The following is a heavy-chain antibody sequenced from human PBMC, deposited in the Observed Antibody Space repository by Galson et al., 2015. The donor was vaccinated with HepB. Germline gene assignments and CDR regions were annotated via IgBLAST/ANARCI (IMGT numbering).Heavy chain of an antibody. CDR3: ARGVGSSSIWYYFDY. V-gene: IGHV3-30-3*01. J-gene: IGHJ4*02. D-gene: IGHD6-13*01. CDR1: GFTFSSYS. CDR2: ISYDGSNK. Sequence: SLRLSCAASGFTFSSYSMHWVRQAPGKGLEWVAFISYDGSNKYYADSVKGRFTISRDSSKNTLYLQMSSLRAEDTAFYYCARGVGSSSIWYYFDYWGQGTLVTVSS.